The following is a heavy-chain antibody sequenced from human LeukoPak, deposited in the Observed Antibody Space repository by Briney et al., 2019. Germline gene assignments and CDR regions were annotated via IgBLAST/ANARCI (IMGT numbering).Heavy chain of an antibody. V-gene: IGHV3-7*02. CDR1: GXSFSDYW. CDR2: IKKDGSEK. Sequence: GGSLRLSCAASGXSFSDYWLSWVRQAPGKGLEWVGNIKKDGSEKYYVDSVKGRFTISRDNARNSLYLEMNSLRAEDTAVYYCARPLFTSGWYWVYWGQGTLVTVSS. D-gene: IGHD6-19*01. J-gene: IGHJ4*02. CDR3: ARPLFTSGWYWVY.